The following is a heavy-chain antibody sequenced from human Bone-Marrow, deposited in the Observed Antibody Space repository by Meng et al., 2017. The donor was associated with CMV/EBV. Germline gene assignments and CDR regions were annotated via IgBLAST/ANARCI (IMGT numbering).Heavy chain of an antibody. V-gene: IGHV3-74*01. CDR3: ARVCSSTSCPDRYYYYYYGMDV. CDR1: GFTFSSYW. J-gene: IGHJ6*02. D-gene: IGHD2-2*01. CDR2: INSDGSST. Sequence: GESLKISCAASGFTFSSYWMHWVRQAPGKGLVWVSRINSDGSSTSYADSVKGRFTISRNNAKNTLYLQMNSLRAEDTAVYYCARVCSSTSCPDRYYYYYYGMDVWGQGTTVTSP.